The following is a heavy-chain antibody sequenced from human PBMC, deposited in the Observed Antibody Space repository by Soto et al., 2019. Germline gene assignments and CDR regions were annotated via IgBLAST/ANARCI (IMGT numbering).Heavy chain of an antibody. D-gene: IGHD3-22*01. Sequence: PSETLSLTCAVSGGSISSGGYSWSWIRQPPGKGLEWIGYIYHSGSTYYNPSLKSRVTISVDTSKNQFSLKLSSVTAADTAVYYCARGGNHSDYYDSSGYYLLMAYWGQGTLVTVSS. J-gene: IGHJ4*02. CDR2: IYHSGST. CDR3: ARGGNHSDYYDSSGYYLLMAY. CDR1: GGSISSGGYS. V-gene: IGHV4-30-2*01.